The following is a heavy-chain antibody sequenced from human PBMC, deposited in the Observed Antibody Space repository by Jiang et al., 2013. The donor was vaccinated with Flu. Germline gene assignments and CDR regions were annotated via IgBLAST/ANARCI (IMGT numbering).Heavy chain of an antibody. CDR1: GFTFSSYW. J-gene: IGHJ6*02. CDR3: AREKAAAEYYYYGMDV. Sequence: QLLESGGGLVQPGGSLRLSCAASGFTFSSYWMSWVRQAPGKGLEWVSVIYSGGSTYYADSVKGRFTISRDNSKNTLYLQMNSLRAEDTAVYYCAREKAAAEYYYYGMDVWGQGTTVTVSS. V-gene: IGHV3-66*01. CDR2: IYSGGST. D-gene: IGHD6-13*01.